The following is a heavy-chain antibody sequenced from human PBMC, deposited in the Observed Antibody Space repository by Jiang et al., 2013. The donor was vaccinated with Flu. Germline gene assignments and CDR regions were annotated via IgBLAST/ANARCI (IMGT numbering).Heavy chain of an antibody. CDR3: ARARGLDY. CDR2: ISSSSSYT. Sequence: VQLLESGGGLVKPGGSLRLSCAASGFTFSTYSINWVRQAPGKGLEWVSSISSSSSYTYYADSVKGRFTISRDNAKNSLYLQMNSLRVEDTAVYYCARARGLDYWGQGTLVTVSS. V-gene: IGHV3-21*01. CDR1: GFTFSTYS. D-gene: IGHD3-10*01. J-gene: IGHJ4*02.